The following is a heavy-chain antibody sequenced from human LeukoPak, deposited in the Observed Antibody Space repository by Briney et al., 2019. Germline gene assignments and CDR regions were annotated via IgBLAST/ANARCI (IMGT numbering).Heavy chain of an antibody. CDR3: ARVAKERVGGVYYFDY. CDR2: IGTAGDT. V-gene: IGHV3-13*01. CDR1: GFTFSDYD. J-gene: IGHJ4*02. Sequence: SGGSLRLSCAASGFTFSDYDMHWVRQPTGKGLEWVAAIGTAGDTYYTGSVKGRFTISRENAKNSLYLQMNSLRAGDTAVYYRARVAKERVGGVYYFDYWGQGTLVTVSS. D-gene: IGHD1-1*01.